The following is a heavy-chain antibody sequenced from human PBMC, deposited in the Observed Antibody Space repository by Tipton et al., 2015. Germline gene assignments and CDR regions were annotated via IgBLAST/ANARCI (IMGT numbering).Heavy chain of an antibody. Sequence: LSLTCTVSGASITSSNYYWAWIRQPPGKGLEWIGYISYTENTHNNPSLKSRVTISLDTSKNQFSLTLNSVTAADTAVYYCARDLEHGMDVWGQGTTVTVSS. V-gene: IGHV4-61*01. CDR3: ARDLEHGMDV. D-gene: IGHD5-24*01. J-gene: IGHJ6*02. CDR1: GASITSSNYY. CDR2: ISYTENT.